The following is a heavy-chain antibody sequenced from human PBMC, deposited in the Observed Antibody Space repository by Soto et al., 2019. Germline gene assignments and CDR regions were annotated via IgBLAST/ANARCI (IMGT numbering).Heavy chain of an antibody. CDR3: AKDRGVVFIITIFGVVTSHYGMDV. J-gene: IGHJ6*02. CDR2: ISYDGSNK. D-gene: IGHD3-3*01. Sequence: GGSLRLSCAASGFTFSSYGMHWVRQAPGKGLEWVAVISYDGSNKYYADSVKGRFTISRDNSKNTLYLQMNSLRAEDTAVYYFAKDRGVVFIITIFGVVTSHYGMDVWGQGTTVTVSS. CDR1: GFTFSSYG. V-gene: IGHV3-30*18.